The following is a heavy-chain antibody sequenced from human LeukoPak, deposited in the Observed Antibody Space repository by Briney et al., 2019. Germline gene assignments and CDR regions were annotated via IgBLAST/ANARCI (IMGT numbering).Heavy chain of an antibody. V-gene: IGHV3-21*06. D-gene: IGHD5-12*01. CDR2: LSSSSTYI. J-gene: IGHJ4*02. CDR1: GFTFSGYG. Sequence: GGSLRFSCAASGFTFSGYGMNWVRQAPGKGLEWVSALSSSSTYIYYVDSVKGRFTISRDNAKNSLYLQMNSLRAEDTAIYFCARVRRRSSAYDYSDYWGQGTLVTVSA. CDR3: ARVRRRSSAYDYSDY.